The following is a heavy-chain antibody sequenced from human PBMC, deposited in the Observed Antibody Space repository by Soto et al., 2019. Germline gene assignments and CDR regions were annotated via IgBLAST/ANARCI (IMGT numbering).Heavy chain of an antibody. CDR3: ARGVGSGRDYGLDV. D-gene: IGHD3-10*01. CDR1: GESFSDYF. CDR2: IDQTGRT. Sequence: QVQLQQWGPGLLKPSETLSLTCAVSGESFSDYFWSWIRQPPGKGLEWIGEIDQTGRTNYNPSLKSRVIMSVDTSKNQFSLSLSSVTAADTAMYYCARGVGSGRDYGLDVWGQGTTVNVS. V-gene: IGHV4-34*01. J-gene: IGHJ6*02.